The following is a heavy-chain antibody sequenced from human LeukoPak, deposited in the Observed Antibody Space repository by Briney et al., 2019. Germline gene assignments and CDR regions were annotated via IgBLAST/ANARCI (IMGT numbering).Heavy chain of an antibody. V-gene: IGHV3-23*01. CDR2: ISGSGGST. J-gene: IGHJ4*02. D-gene: IGHD5-18*01. CDR3: AKNWGYNYGRYYFDY. Sequence: GGSLRLSCAVSGVTFSNYAMSWVRQAPGKGLEWVSAISGSGGSTYHADPVKGRFTISRDNSKNTLYLQMNSLRAEDTAVYYCAKNWGYNYGRYYFDYWGQGTLVTVSS. CDR1: GVTFSNYA.